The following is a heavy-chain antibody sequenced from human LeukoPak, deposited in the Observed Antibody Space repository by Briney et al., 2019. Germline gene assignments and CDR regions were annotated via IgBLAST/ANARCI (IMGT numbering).Heavy chain of an antibody. CDR3: AKYCSGGNCYSGLS. J-gene: IGHJ5*02. V-gene: IGHV3-23*01. CDR2: ISGSGGRT. CDR1: GFTFSSYA. D-gene: IGHD2-15*01. Sequence: GGSLRLSCAASGFTFSSYAMSWVRQAPGKGLEWVSVISGSGGRTYYADSVKGRFTISRDNSKNTLFLQMSSLRAEETAVYYCAKYCSGGNCYSGLSWGQGTLVTVSS.